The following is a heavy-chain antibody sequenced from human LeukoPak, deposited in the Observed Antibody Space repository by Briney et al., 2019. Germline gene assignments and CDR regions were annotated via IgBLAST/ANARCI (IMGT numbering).Heavy chain of an antibody. CDR2: INPNSGGT. V-gene: IGHV1-2*02. CDR1: GYTFSGYY. D-gene: IGHD6-13*01. CDR3: ARETGLEQLNGWFDP. J-gene: IGHJ5*02. Sequence: ASVKVSCKASGYTFSGYYLQWVRQAPEQGLEWMGWINPNSGGTNYAQKFQGRVTMTRDTSISKVYMELSSLGYDDTAVYYCARETGLEQLNGWFDPWGQGSLVTVSS.